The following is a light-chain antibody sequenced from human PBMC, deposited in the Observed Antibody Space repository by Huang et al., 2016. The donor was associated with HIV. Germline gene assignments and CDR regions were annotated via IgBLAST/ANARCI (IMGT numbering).Light chain of an antibody. CDR2: GAS. J-gene: IGKJ4*01. V-gene: IGKV3-20*01. Sequence: EIVLTQSPGTLSLSPGDRAPLPCRASQSVSSSYLAWYQQKPGQAPRLLIYGASSRATDIPDRFSGSGSGTDFTLTISRLEPEDFAVYYCQQYGRSLTFGGGTKVEIK. CDR3: QQYGRSLT. CDR1: QSVSSSY.